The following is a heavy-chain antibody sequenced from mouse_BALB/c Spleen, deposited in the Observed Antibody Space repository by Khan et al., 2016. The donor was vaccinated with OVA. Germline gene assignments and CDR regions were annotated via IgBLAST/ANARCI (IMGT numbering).Heavy chain of an antibody. J-gene: IGHJ1*01. Sequence: EVELVESGGGLVQPGGSRKLSCAASGFTFSNFGIHWVRQAPEKGLEWVAYISSGSSTIYYADTVKGRFTISRDNPKNTLLLQMTSLRSEDTAMXYCARDRGAYDYDTYWYFDVWGAGTTVTVSS. CDR2: ISSGSSTI. CDR1: GFTFSNFG. D-gene: IGHD2-4*01. V-gene: IGHV5-17*02. CDR3: ARDRGAYDYDTYWYFDV.